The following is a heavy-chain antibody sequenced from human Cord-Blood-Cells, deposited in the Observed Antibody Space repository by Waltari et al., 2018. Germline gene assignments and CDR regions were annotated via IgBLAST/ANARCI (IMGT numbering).Heavy chain of an antibody. V-gene: IGHV4-34*01. CDR2: INHSGST. J-gene: IGHJ4*02. Sequence: QVQLQQWGAGLLKPSETLSLTCAVYGGSFSGYYWSWIRQPPGKGLEWIGEINHSGSTNYNPSLKSRVTISVDTSKNQFSLKLSSVTAADTAVYYCARGQGRVSEIAAPVDYWGQGTLVTVSS. D-gene: IGHD6-6*01. CDR3: ARGQGRVSEIAAPVDY. CDR1: GGSFSGYY.